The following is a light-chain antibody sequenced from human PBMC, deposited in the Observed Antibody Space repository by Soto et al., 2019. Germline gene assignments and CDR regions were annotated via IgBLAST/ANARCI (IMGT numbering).Light chain of an antibody. Sequence: EVVVTQSPATLSVSPGERATLSCRASHNINSNLAWYQQKPGQAPRLLIYGASTRATGIPARFSGSGSGTEFTLTISSLQSEDFAVYYCQQCNNWPPLTFGGGTKVEIK. CDR1: HNINSN. CDR3: QQCNNWPPLT. V-gene: IGKV3-15*01. CDR2: GAS. J-gene: IGKJ4*01.